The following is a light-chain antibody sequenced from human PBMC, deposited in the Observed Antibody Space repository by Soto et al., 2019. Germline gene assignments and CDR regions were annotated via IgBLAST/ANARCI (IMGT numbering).Light chain of an antibody. CDR2: GAS. CDR1: QSVRSN. J-gene: IGKJ5*01. CDR3: QQSFSYWT. V-gene: IGKV3D-15*01. Sequence: ETVMTQSPATLSVSPGERATLSCRASQSVRSNLAWYQHKPGQAPRLLIDGASTRATGIPDRFSGSGSGTEFTLTSSSVQADDFATYYCQQSFSYWTFGQGTRLEI.